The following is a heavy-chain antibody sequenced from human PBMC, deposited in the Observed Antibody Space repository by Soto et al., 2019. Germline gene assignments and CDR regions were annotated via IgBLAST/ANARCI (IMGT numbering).Heavy chain of an antibody. J-gene: IGHJ4*02. V-gene: IGHV3-30*18. CDR3: AKEIKSWPRLIDY. Sequence: QVQLVESGGGVVQPGRSLRLSCAASGFTFSSYGMHWVRQAPGKGLEWVAVISYDGSNKYYADSVKGRFTISRDNSKNTLYLQMNSLRAEDTAVYYCAKEIKSWPRLIDYWGQGTLVTVSS. CDR1: GFTFSSYG. CDR2: ISYDGSNK.